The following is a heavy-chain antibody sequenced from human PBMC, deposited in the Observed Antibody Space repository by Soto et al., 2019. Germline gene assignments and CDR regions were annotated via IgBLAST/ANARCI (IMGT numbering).Heavy chain of an antibody. CDR1: GGSISSYY. V-gene: IGHV4-59*01. Sequence: SETLSLTCTVSGGSISSYYWSWIRQPPGKGLEWIGYIYYSGSTNYNPSLKSRVTISVDTSKNQFSLKLSSVNAADTAVYYCARTVATIFGVVADMDVWGKGTTVTVSS. J-gene: IGHJ6*03. CDR3: ARTVATIFGVVADMDV. D-gene: IGHD3-3*01. CDR2: IYYSGST.